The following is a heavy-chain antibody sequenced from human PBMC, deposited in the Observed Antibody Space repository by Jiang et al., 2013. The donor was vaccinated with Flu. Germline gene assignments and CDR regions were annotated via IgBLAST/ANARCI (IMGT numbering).Heavy chain of an antibody. CDR3: ARSPIYSFWSTYFDS. D-gene: IGHD3-3*01. CDR2: IDHSGNT. CDR1: GGPFTDY. J-gene: IGHJ4*02. V-gene: IGHV4-34*01. Sequence: GLVKPSETLSLTCAVYGGPFTDYFGAGSARLQGRGWTWIGEIDHSGNTNYNPSLKSRIAMSVDASKNQFSLNMSSVTAADTAVYYCARSPIYSFWSTYFDSWGQGTVVSVSS.